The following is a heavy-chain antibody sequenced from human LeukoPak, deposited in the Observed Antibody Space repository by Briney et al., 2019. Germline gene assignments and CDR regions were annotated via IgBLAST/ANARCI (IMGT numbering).Heavy chain of an antibody. V-gene: IGHV3-23*01. D-gene: IGHD3-10*01. CDR3: AKDMWRFGELDYDY. CDR1: GFTFSSYG. CDR2: ISDNGGTT. Sequence: GGSLRLSCAASGFTFSSYGLSWVRQAPGKGLEWVSSISDNGGTTNYADSVKGRFTISRDNSKNSLYLQMNSLRTEDTALYYCAKDMWRFGELDYDYWGQGTLVTVSS. J-gene: IGHJ4*02.